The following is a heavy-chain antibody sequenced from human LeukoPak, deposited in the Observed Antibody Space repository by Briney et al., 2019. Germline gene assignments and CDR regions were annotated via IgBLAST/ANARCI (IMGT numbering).Heavy chain of an antibody. CDR1: GFTFGDYA. D-gene: IGHD6-19*01. V-gene: IGHV3-49*03. CDR3: TRDPNSSGWYDRVGFDP. Sequence: GGSLRLACTASGFTFGDYAMSWFRQAPGKGLEWVGFIRSKAYGGTTEYAASVKGRFTISRDDSKSIAYLQMNSLKTEDTAVYYCTRDPNSSGWYDRVGFDPWGQGTLVTVSS. J-gene: IGHJ5*02. CDR2: IRSKAYGGTT.